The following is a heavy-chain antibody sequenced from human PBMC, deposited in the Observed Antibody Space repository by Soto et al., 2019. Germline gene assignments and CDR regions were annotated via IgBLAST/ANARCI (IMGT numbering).Heavy chain of an antibody. D-gene: IGHD1-7*01. CDR3: AKDRVGGTFYTPLGF. V-gene: IGHV3-30*18. CDR2: ITYDGSNK. CDR1: GFNFDNYG. Sequence: GSLRLSCQASGFNFDNYGMHWVRQAPGKGLEWVAVITYDGSNKYYADSVKGRFTISRDNSKNTLSLHLNTLKPEDTAVYHCAKDRVGGTFYTPLGFWGQGTLVTVSS. J-gene: IGHJ4*02.